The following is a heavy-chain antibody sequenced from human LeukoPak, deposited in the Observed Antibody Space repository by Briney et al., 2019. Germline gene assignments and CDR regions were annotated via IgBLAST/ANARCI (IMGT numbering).Heavy chain of an antibody. V-gene: IGHV4-39*07. Sequence: SETLSLTCTVSGGSISSSSYYWGWIRQPPGKGLEWIGSIYYSGSTYYNPSLKSRVTISVDTSKNQFSLKLSSVTAADTAVYYCARDLATMIVVVITPRGSGRFDPWGQGTLVTVSS. D-gene: IGHD3-22*01. CDR3: ARDLATMIVVVITPRGSGRFDP. J-gene: IGHJ5*02. CDR2: IYYSGST. CDR1: GGSISSSSYY.